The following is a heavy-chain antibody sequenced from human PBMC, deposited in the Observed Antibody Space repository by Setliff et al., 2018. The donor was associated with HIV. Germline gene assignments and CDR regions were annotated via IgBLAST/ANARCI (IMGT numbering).Heavy chain of an antibody. CDR2: FDPQDGET. V-gene: IGHV1-24*01. CDR3: ARANSQWQAYYYYMDV. CDR1: GFTLSEVS. Sequence: ASVKVSCKVFGFTLSEVSIHWVRQAPGKGLEWMGYFDPQDGETVYAQKFQGRVTMTEDTSIDTAYMELTRLRSEDTAVYYCARANSQWQAYYYYMDVWGKGTTVTVSS. D-gene: IGHD6-19*01. J-gene: IGHJ6*03.